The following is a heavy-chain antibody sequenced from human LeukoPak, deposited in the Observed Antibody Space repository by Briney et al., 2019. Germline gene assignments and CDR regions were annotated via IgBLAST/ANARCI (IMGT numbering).Heavy chain of an antibody. CDR2: IKSKSDGGTT. CDR3: IRLWFGEFI. Sequence: GGSLRLSCTASGFTFSNAWMSWVRQAPGKGLEWVGRIKSKSDGGTTDYAAPVKGRFTISRDDSKNTRYLQMNSLKTEDTAVYYCIRLWFGEFIWGQGTMVSVSS. CDR1: GFTFSNAW. D-gene: IGHD3-10*01. J-gene: IGHJ3*02. V-gene: IGHV3-15*01.